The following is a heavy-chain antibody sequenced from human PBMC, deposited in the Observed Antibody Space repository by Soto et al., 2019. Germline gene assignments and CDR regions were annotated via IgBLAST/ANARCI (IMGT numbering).Heavy chain of an antibody. CDR2: IKSKADGGAT. V-gene: IGHV3-15*01. Sequence: EVQLVESGGGLVKPGGSLRLSCAASGFSFSNAWMTWVRQAPGKGLEWVGRIKSKADGGATDYAAPVRGRFTISGDDSKNTLYLPMNSLKTEDTAVYYCTTQYYYDSSGSLLNWGQGALVTVSS. J-gene: IGHJ4*02. D-gene: IGHD3-22*01. CDR1: GFSFSNAW. CDR3: TTQYYYDSSGSLLN.